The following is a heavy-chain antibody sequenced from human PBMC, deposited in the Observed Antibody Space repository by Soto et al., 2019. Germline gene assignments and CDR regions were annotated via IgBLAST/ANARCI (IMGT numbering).Heavy chain of an antibody. CDR3: ARGALTGTSWFEP. V-gene: IGHV4-31*03. CDR2: IYYSGST. Sequence: SETLSLTCTVSGGSISSGGYYWSWIRQHPGKGLEWIGYIYYSGSTYYNPSLKSRVTISVDTSKNQFSLKLSSVTAADTAVYYCARGALTGTSWFEPWGQGTLVTLSS. J-gene: IGHJ5*02. D-gene: IGHD1-7*01. CDR1: GGSISSGGYY.